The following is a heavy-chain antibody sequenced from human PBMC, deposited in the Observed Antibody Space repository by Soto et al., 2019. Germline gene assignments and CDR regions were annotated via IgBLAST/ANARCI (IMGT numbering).Heavy chain of an antibody. Sequence: GGSLRLSCAASGFTFSSYAMNWVRQAPGKGLEWVSVISGRGDSTDYADSVKGRFTISRDNSKNTLYLQMNSLRVDDTAVYYCAKEGSARYSRASFDFWGQGTMVTVSS. V-gene: IGHV3-23*01. D-gene: IGHD6-19*01. CDR3: AKEGSARYSRASFDF. CDR1: GFTFSSYA. CDR2: ISGRGDST. J-gene: IGHJ3*01.